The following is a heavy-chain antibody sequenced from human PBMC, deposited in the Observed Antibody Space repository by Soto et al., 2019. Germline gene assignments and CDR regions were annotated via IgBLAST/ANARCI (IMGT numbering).Heavy chain of an antibody. CDR3: AKDQAGSGSYYNGDYYYYYGMDV. Sequence: GGSLRLSCAASGFTFSSYGMHWVRQAPGKGLEWVAVISYDGSNKYYADSVKGRFTISRDNSKNTLYLQMNSLRAEDTAVYYCAKDQAGSGSYYNGDYYYYYGMDVWGQGTTVTVSS. J-gene: IGHJ6*02. V-gene: IGHV3-30*18. D-gene: IGHD3-10*01. CDR1: GFTFSSYG. CDR2: ISYDGSNK.